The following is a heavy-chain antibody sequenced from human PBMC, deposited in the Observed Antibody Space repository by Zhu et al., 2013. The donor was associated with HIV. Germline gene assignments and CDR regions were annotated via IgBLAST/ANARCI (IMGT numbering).Heavy chain of an antibody. CDR3: TNGVGSSSSRMAFDM. CDR1: GFTFSSYN. Sequence: EVQLVESGGGLVQPGGSLRLSCAASGFTFSSYNMIWVRQAPGKGLEWVSYISRSSDTIYYGDSVKGRFTTSRDNAKNSLYLQMNSLRAEDTAVYYCTNGVGSSSSRMAFDMWGQGTMVTVSS. D-gene: IGHD6-13*01. CDR2: ISRSSDTI. J-gene: IGHJ3*02. V-gene: IGHV3-48*04.